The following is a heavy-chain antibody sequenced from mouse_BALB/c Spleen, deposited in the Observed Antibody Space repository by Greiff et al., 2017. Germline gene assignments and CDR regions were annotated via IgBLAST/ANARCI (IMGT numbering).Heavy chain of an antibody. J-gene: IGHJ4*01. D-gene: IGHD2-1*01. CDR1: GFAFSSYD. V-gene: IGHV5-12-1*01. Sequence: EVMLVESGGGLVKPGGSLKLSCAASGFAFSSYDMSWVRQTPEKRLEWVAYISSGGGSTYYPDTVKGRFTISRDNAKNTLYLQMSSLKSEDTAMYYCARGGFYYGKSDAMDYWGQGTSVTVSS. CDR3: ARGGFYYGKSDAMDY. CDR2: ISSGGGST.